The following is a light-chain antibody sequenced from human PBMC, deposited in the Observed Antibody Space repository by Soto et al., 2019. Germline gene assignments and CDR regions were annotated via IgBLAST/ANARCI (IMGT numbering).Light chain of an antibody. V-gene: IGKV1-39*01. CDR2: AAS. CDR3: QQSYSTPPLT. CDR1: QSISTY. J-gene: IGKJ4*01. Sequence: DIQVTQSPSSLSASVGDSVTITCRASQSISTYLNWYQQKPGKAPRLLIYAASSLQSGVPSRFSGSGSGTDFTLTISSLQPEDFATYYCQQSYSTPPLTFGGGTKVDNK.